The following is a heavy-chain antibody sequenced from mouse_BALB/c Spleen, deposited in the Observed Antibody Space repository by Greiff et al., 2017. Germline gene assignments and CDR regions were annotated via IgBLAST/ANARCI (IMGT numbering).Heavy chain of an antibody. CDR2: INPSTGYT. V-gene: IGHV1-7*01. D-gene: IGHD2-4*01. Sequence: LVESGAELAKPGASVKMSCKASGYTFTSYWMHWVKQRPGQGLEWIGYINPSTGYTEYNQKFKDKATLTADKSSSTAYMQLSSLTSEDSAVYYCARPIYYDYDGDYWGQGTLVTVSA. J-gene: IGHJ3*01. CDR1: GYTFTSYW. CDR3: ARPIYYDYDGDY.